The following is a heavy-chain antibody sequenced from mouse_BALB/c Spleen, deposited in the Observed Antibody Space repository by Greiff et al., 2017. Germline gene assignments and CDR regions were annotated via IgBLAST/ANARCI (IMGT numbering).Heavy chain of an antibody. CDR1: GFTFSSFG. J-gene: IGHJ4*01. D-gene: IGHD2-14*01. V-gene: IGHV5-17*02. CDR2: ISSGSSTI. CDR3: ARRDRYYAMDY. Sequence: EVQLQESGGGLVQPGGSRKLSCAASGFTFSSFGMHWVRQAPEKGLEWVAYISSGSSTIYYADTVKGRFTISRDNPKNTLFLQMTSLRSEDTAMYYCARRDRYYAMDYWGQGTSVTVSS.